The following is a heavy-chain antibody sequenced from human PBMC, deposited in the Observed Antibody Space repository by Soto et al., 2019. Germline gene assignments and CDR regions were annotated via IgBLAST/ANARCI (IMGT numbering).Heavy chain of an antibody. CDR2: LFSGASS. Sequence: LRLSCAASGFTVSSGYMAWVRQAPGKGLEWISVLFSGASSYYADPVKGRFTISRDNYNNTLSLEMSSLTVEDTAVYFCARDTYSSGWYDSWGQGTLVTVSS. V-gene: IGHV3-53*05. CDR1: GFTVSSGY. CDR3: ARDTYSSGWYDS. J-gene: IGHJ5*01. D-gene: IGHD6-19*01.